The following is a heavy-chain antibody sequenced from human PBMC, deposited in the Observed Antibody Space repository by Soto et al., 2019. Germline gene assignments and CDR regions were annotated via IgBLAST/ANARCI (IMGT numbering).Heavy chain of an antibody. J-gene: IGHJ6*03. CDR1: GFTFSSYA. CDR2: ISGSGGST. V-gene: IGHV3-23*01. CDR3: AKDNPPDYRTVNWNRILAKSYYYYMDV. D-gene: IGHD1-1*01. Sequence: GGSLRLSCAASGFTFSSYAMSWVRQAPGKGLEWVSAISGSGGSTYYADSVKGRFTISRDNSKNTLYLQMNSLRAEDTAVYYCAKDNPPDYRTVNWNRILAKSYYYYMDVWGKGTTVTVSS.